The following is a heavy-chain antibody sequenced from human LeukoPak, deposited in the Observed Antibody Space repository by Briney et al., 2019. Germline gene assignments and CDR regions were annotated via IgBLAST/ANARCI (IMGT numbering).Heavy chain of an antibody. V-gene: IGHV3-72*01. J-gene: IGHJ3*02. CDR2: SRNKPNGYST. CDR3: ARGLNSFDI. D-gene: IGHD5-24*01. Sequence: GGSLRLSCAASGITFNIAWMTWVRQAPGKGLEWVGRSRNKPNGYSTAYAASVKGRFTVSRDESKNSLYLQMNSLKTEDTAVYYCARGLNSFDIWGQGTVVTVSS. CDR1: GITFNIAW.